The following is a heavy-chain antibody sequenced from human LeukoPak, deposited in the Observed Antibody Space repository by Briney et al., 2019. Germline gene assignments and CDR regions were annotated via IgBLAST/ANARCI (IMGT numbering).Heavy chain of an antibody. Sequence: ASVKVSCKASGYTFTTYGVSWVRQAPGQGLEWMGWISPYNGNTNYAQKFQGRVSLTTDTSTTTAYTELRSLTSDDTAVYYCARDRGKVGATEFDYWGQGTLVTVSS. CDR2: ISPYNGNT. CDR1: GYTFTTYG. CDR3: ARDRGKVGATEFDY. D-gene: IGHD1-26*01. V-gene: IGHV1-18*01. J-gene: IGHJ4*02.